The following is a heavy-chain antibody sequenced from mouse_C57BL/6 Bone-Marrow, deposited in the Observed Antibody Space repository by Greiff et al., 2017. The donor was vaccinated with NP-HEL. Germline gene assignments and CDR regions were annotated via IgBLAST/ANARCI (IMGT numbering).Heavy chain of an antibody. V-gene: IGHV1-62-2*01. CDR3: ARHPYGNYGDYYAMDY. J-gene: IGHJ4*01. CDR1: GYTFTEYT. CDR2: FYPGSGSI. D-gene: IGHD2-1*01. Sequence: VQLQESGAELVKPGASVKLSCKASGYTFTEYTIHWVKQRSGQGLEWIGWFYPGSGSIKYNEKFKDKATLTADKSSSTVYMELSRLTSEDSAVYFCARHPYGNYGDYYAMDYWGQGTSVTVSS.